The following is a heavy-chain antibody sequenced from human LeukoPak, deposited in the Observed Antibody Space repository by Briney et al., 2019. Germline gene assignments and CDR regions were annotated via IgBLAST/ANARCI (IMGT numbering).Heavy chain of an antibody. Sequence: PSETLSLTCTVSGGSISNYFWSWIRQPPGRGLEWIGYIYYSGSTDHNPSLESRVTISVDASKNQFSLRLSSVTAADMAVYYCARHTTSGWYQVVYWGQGTLVTVSS. CDR1: GGSISNYF. J-gene: IGHJ4*02. D-gene: IGHD6-19*01. V-gene: IGHV4-59*01. CDR3: ARHTTSGWYQVVY. CDR2: IYYSGST.